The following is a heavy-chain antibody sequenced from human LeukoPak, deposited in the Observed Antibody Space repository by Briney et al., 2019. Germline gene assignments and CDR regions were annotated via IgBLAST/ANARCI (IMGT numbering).Heavy chain of an antibody. CDR2: ISYDGSNK. CDR3: ARDLKTAMDYFDY. J-gene: IGHJ4*02. CDR1: GFTFSSYG. Sequence: GRSLRLSCAASGFTFSSYGMHWVRQAPGKGPEWVAVISYDGSNKYYPDSVKGRFTISRDNSKNTLFLQMNSLRPEDTAVYYCARDLKTAMDYFDYWGQGALVTVSS. V-gene: IGHV3-30*03. D-gene: IGHD2-2*01.